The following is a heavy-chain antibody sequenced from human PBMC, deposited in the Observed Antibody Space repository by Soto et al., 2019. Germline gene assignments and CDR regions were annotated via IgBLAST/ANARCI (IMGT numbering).Heavy chain of an antibody. D-gene: IGHD1-26*01. Sequence: PSETLSLTCTVSGGSISSGGYYWSWIRQHPGKGLEWIGYIYYSGSTYYNPSLKSRVTISVDTSKNQFSLKLSSVTAADTAVYYCASQLVGATSFDYWGQGTLVTVSS. CDR3: ASQLVGATSFDY. CDR1: GGSISSGGYY. V-gene: IGHV4-31*03. CDR2: IYYSGST. J-gene: IGHJ4*02.